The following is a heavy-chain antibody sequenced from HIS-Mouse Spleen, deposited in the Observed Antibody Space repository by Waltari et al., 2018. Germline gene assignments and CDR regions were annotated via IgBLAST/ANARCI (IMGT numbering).Heavy chain of an antibody. Sequence: QLQLQDSGPGLVKPSETLSPTCTVSAASIRRSSYSWGWILQPPGKGMEWMGSIYYSEGTYYNPSLKSRVTISVDTSKDQFALKLSSVTAADTAVYYCAREIPYSSSWYDWYFDLWGRGTLVTVSS. CDR2: IYYSEGT. V-gene: IGHV4-39*07. CDR3: AREIPYSSSWYDWYFDL. D-gene: IGHD6-13*01. CDR1: AASIRRSSYS. J-gene: IGHJ2*01.